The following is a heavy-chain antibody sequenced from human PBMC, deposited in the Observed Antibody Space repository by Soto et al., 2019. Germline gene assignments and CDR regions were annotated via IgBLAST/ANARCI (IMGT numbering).Heavy chain of an antibody. CDR3: ARDQGYGDFFFDY. J-gene: IGHJ4*02. V-gene: IGHV1-69*13. Sequence: SVKVSCKASGVTFSSYAISWVRQAPGQGLEWMGGIIPIFGTANYAQKFQGRVAITADESTSTAYMELSSLRSEDTAVYYCARDQGYGDFFFDYWGQGTLVTVSS. CDR2: IIPIFGTA. D-gene: IGHD4-17*01. CDR1: GVTFSSYA.